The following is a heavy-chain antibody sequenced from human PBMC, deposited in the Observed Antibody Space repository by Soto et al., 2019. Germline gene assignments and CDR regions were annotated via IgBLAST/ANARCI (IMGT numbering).Heavy chain of an antibody. CDR1: GYTFTSYG. CDR2: ISAYNGNT. CDR3: ARDSSSWYRRAHFDY. Sequence: GASVKVSCKASGYTFTSYGISWVRQAPGQGLEWMGWISAYNGNTNYAQKLQGRVTMTTDTSTSTAYMELRSLRSDDTAVYYCARDSSSWYRRAHFDYWGQGTLVTVSS. J-gene: IGHJ4*02. D-gene: IGHD6-13*01. V-gene: IGHV1-18*01.